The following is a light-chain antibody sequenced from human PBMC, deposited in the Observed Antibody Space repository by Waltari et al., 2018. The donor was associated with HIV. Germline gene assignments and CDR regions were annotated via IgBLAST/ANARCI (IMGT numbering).Light chain of an antibody. Sequence: EIVLTQSPATLSLSPGEMATLTCRARHSINRYLSWYQQNPGPAPMLLIDDASNRATGIPSRFSGSGSGTDFPLTISSLEDEDFAVYYCQQRSNWPLTFGGGTKVEIK. J-gene: IGKJ4*01. CDR3: QQRSNWPLT. V-gene: IGKV3-11*01. CDR1: HSINRY. CDR2: DAS.